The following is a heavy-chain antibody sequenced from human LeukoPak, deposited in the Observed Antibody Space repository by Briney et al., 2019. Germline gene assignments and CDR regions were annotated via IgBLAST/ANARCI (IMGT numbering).Heavy chain of an antibody. CDR1: GLTFSSHE. Sequence: GGSQRLSCAASGLTFSSHEMNWVRQAPGKGLEWVGRIKSKTDGGTTDYAAPVKGRFTISRDDSKNTLYLQMNSLKTEDTAVYYCAKGYSFMDVWGKGTTVTISS. D-gene: IGHD2-15*01. V-gene: IGHV3-15*01. CDR3: AKGYSFMDV. CDR2: IKSKTDGGTT. J-gene: IGHJ6*03.